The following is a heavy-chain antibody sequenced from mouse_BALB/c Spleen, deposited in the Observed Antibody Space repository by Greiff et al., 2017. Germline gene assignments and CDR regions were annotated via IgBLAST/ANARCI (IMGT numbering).Heavy chain of an antibody. CDR2: IYPGSGST. CDR3: TREHYGNDGLDY. D-gene: IGHD2-2*01. V-gene: IGHV1S22*01. CDR1: GYTFTSYW. J-gene: IGHJ2*01. Sequence: LQQPGSELVRPGASVKLSCKASGYTFTSYWMHWVKQRPGQGLEWIGNIYPGSGSTNYDEKFKSKATLTVDTSSSTAYMQLSSLTSEDSAVYYCTREHYGNDGLDYWGQGTTLTVSS.